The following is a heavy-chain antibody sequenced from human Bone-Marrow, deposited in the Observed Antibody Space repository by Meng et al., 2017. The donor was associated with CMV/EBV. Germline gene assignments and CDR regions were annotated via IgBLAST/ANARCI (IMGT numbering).Heavy chain of an antibody. Sequence: GESLKISCAASGFTFSSYSMNWVRQAPGKGLEWVSSISSSSSYIYYADSVKGRFTISRDNSKNTLYLQMNSLRAEDTAVYYCASGELLIDYWGQGTLVTVSS. J-gene: IGHJ4*02. CDR2: ISSSSSYI. CDR1: GFTFSSYS. D-gene: IGHD1-26*01. CDR3: ASGELLIDY. V-gene: IGHV3-21*01.